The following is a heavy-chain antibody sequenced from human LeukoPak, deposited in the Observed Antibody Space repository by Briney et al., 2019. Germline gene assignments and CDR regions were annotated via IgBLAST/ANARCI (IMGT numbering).Heavy chain of an antibody. CDR2: ISSSSSYI. V-gene: IGHV3-21*01. D-gene: IGHD6-13*01. Sequence: PGGSLRLSCAASGFTFSSYSMNWVRQAPGKGLEWVSSISSSSSYIYYAGSVKGRFTISRDNAKNSLYLQMNSLRAEDTAVYYCARRAVAAAGTSPDDYWGQGTLVTVSS. CDR1: GFTFSSYS. CDR3: ARRAVAAAGTSPDDY. J-gene: IGHJ4*02.